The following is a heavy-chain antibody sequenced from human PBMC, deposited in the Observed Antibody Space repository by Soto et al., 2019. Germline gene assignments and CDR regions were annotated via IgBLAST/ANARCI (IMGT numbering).Heavy chain of an antibody. J-gene: IGHJ4*02. CDR2: ISFHGSNK. CDR1: GFTFRSYA. CDR3: AKGLSNTYEYDTSGPDDY. D-gene: IGHD3-22*01. V-gene: IGHV3-30*18. Sequence: PGGSLRLSCAASGFTFRSYAMHWVRQAPGKGLEWVALISFHGSNKYYADSVKGRFTISRDNSKNTVDLQMNSLRVEDSAVYYCAKGLSNTYEYDTSGPDDYWGQGTLVTVSS.